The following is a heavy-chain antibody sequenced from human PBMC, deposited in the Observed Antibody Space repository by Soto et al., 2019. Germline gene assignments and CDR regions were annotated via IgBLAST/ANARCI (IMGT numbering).Heavy chain of an antibody. J-gene: IGHJ4*02. CDR3: ARHGREYSSSDFAY. Sequence: SETLSLTCTVSGSSISSSSYYWGWIRQPPGKGLEWIWRIYYSGSTYSNPSLTTPVTISLDTSKNQFSLKLSSVTAADTAVYYCARHGREYSSSDFAYWGQGTLVTVSS. CDR2: IYYSGST. CDR1: GSSISSSSYY. V-gene: IGHV4-39*01. D-gene: IGHD6-6*01.